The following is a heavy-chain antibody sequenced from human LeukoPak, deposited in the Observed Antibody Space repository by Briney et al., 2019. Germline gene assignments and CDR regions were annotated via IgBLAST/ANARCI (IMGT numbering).Heavy chain of an antibody. Sequence: GASVKVSCKASGYTFTDYYMHWVRQAPGQGLEWIGWISPDSGRTGFAQKLQGRVTMTTDTSTSTAYMELRSLRSDDTAVYYCARAGYYYGSGSSGWFDPWGQGTLVTVSS. J-gene: IGHJ5*02. D-gene: IGHD3-10*01. CDR2: ISPDSGRT. V-gene: IGHV1-18*04. CDR1: GYTFTDYY. CDR3: ARAGYYYGSGSSGWFDP.